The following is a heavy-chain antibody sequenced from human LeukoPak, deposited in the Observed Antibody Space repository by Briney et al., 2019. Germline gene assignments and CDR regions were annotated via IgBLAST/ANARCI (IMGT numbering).Heavy chain of an antibody. V-gene: IGHV3-73*01. CDR2: IRSKANNYAT. D-gene: IGHD3-22*01. Sequence: GGSLRLSCAASGFTFSGSSMHWVRQTSGRGLEWVGRIRSKANNYATDYTASVKGRFTISRDDSKNTTYLQMNSLKTEDTAVYYCTSSHHFDSRRYFGGDYWGQGTLVTVSS. J-gene: IGHJ4*02. CDR3: TSSHHFDSRRYFGGDY. CDR1: GFTFSGSS.